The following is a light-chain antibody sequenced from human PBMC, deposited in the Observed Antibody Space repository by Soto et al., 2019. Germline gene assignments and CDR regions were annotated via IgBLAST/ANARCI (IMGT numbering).Light chain of an antibody. CDR2: EVS. Sequence: QSVLTQPPSVSGSPGQSVTISCTGTSSDVGSYNRVSWYQQPPGTAPKLMIYEVSNRPSGVPDRFSGSKSGNTASLTISGLQPDVVADYYSNSYTSINTYVFGTGTKVTVL. V-gene: IGLV2-18*02. J-gene: IGLJ1*01. CDR1: SSDVGSYNR. CDR3: NSYTSINTYV.